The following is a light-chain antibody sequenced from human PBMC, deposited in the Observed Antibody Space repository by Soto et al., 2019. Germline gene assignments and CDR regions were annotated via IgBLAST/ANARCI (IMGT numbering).Light chain of an antibody. CDR1: QSVSTY. CDR3: QQRSQWPPMT. Sequence: EIVLTQSPATLSLSPGERATLSCRASQSVSTYLAWYQVKPGQAPRLLIYDASIRATGVPARFSGSGSGTDFSLTISSLEPEDVAVYYCQQRSQWPPMTFGQGTRLEI. V-gene: IGKV3-11*01. CDR2: DAS. J-gene: IGKJ5*01.